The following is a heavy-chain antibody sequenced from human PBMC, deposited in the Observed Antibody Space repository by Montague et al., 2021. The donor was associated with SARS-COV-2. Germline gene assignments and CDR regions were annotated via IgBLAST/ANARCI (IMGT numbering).Heavy chain of an antibody. V-gene: IGHV4-59*01. D-gene: IGHD2-2*01. CDR1: GDSMTYFY. J-gene: IGHJ4*02. CDR3: VRGATRAFDY. Sequence: SETLSLTCTVSGDSMTYFYWSWIRQTPEKGLEWIGNIFYRWTTNYNPSLKSRVTISVDTSKNQFSLNLTSVTAADTAVYYCVRGATRAFDYWGQGTLVTVSS. CDR2: IFYRWTT.